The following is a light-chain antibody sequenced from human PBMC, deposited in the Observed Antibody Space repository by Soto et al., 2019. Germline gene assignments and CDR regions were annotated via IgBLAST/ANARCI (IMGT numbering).Light chain of an antibody. Sequence: DIQMTQSPSSLSASVGDRVTITCRASQGISNYLAWYQQKPGKVPKLLIYAASTLQSGVPSRFSGSGSGTDFTLTISSLQLYYVATAYYQNYNYAAWTFGQGTNVEIK. CDR2: AAS. CDR1: QGISNY. J-gene: IGKJ1*01. V-gene: IGKV1-27*01. CDR3: QNYNYAAWT.